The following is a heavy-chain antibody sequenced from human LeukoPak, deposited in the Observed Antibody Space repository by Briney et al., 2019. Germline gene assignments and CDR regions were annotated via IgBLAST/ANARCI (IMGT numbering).Heavy chain of an antibody. CDR2: IYHSGST. Sequence: SETLSLTCAVYGGSFSGYYWSWIRQPPGKGLEWIGYIYHSGSTYYNPSLKSRVTISVDRSKNQFSLKLSSVTAADTAVYYCARDRRPYDSSGYYQDYWGQGTLVTVSS. CDR3: ARDRRPYDSSGYYQDY. J-gene: IGHJ4*02. D-gene: IGHD3-22*01. CDR1: GGSFSGYY. V-gene: IGHV4-34*01.